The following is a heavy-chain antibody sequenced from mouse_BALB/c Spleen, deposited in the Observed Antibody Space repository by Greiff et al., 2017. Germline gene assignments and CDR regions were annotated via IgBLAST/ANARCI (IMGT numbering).Heavy chain of an antibody. D-gene: IGHD2-14*01. J-gene: IGHJ2*01. V-gene: IGHV5-17*02. CDR3: ARSGFWYGVDY. CDR1: GFTFSSFG. Sequence: EVKLVESGGGLVQPGGSRKLSCAASGFTFSSFGMHWVRQAPEKGLEWVAYISSGSSTIYYADTVKGRFTISRDNPKNTLFLQMTSLRSEDTAMYYCARSGFWYGVDYWGQGTTLTVSS. CDR2: ISSGSSTI.